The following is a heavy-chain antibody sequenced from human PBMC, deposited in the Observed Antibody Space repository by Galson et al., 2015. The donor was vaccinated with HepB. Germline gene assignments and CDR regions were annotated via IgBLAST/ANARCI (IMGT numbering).Heavy chain of an antibody. J-gene: IGHJ4*02. CDR2: TSSSGRSI. Sequence: SLRLSCAASGFIFSGYSMNWVRQAPGKGLGWVSSTSSSGRSISYSDSVKGRFTISRDNAKNSLYLQMNILRAEDTAVYYCARGRGDNANFDYWGQGTLVTVSS. CDR1: GFIFSGYS. D-gene: IGHD4-23*01. V-gene: IGHV3-21*01. CDR3: ARGRGDNANFDY.